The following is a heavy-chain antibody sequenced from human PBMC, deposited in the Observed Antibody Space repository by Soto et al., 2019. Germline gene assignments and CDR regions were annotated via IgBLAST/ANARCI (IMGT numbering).Heavy chain of an antibody. CDR2: IIPILGIA. J-gene: IGHJ4*02. V-gene: IGHV1-69*02. Sequence: QVQLVQSGAEVKKPGSSVKVSCKASGGTFSSYTISWVRQAPGQGLEWMGRIIPILGIANYAQKFQGRVTITADKATSTAYMEMSSLRSEDTAVYYCARSGSDFDYWGQGTLVTVSS. D-gene: IGHD5-12*01. CDR1: GGTFSSYT. CDR3: ARSGSDFDY.